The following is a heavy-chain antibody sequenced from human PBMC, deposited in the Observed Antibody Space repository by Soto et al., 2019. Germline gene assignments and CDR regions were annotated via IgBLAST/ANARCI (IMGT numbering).Heavy chain of an antibody. Sequence: ASVQVSCKASGYKFINHYIHWVRQAPGGGLEWMGMINPNGGGTDYAQKFQGRVTMTTDTYAITVHMELSSLRSEDTAVYFCARDSSASATSYSFDYWGQGTRVTVS. CDR1: GYKFINHY. CDR2: INPNGGGT. CDR3: ARDSSASATSYSFDY. V-gene: IGHV1-46*01. J-gene: IGHJ4*02. D-gene: IGHD3-10*01.